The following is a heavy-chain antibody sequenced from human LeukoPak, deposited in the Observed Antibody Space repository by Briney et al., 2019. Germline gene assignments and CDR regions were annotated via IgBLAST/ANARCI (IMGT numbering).Heavy chain of an antibody. Sequence: ASVTLSCKASGYTFTSYGISWVRQSTGQRLEWMGWISAYNGNTNYAQKLQGRVTMTTDTSTSTAYMELRSLRSDDTAVYYCARGSSSWFDYWGQGTLVTVSS. CDR3: ARGSSSWFDY. V-gene: IGHV1-18*04. D-gene: IGHD6-13*01. J-gene: IGHJ4*02. CDR1: GYTFTSYG. CDR2: ISAYNGNT.